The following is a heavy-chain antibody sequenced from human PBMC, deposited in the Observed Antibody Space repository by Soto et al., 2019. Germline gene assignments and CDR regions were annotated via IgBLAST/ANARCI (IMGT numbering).Heavy chain of an antibody. V-gene: IGHV4-30-2*01. D-gene: IGHD2-21*02. Sequence: QLQLQESGSGLVKPSQTLSLTCAVSGDSIDSGDYSWNWIRQPPGKGLEWIGYIHSNGVSYYNPSLKSRVTMSVDKSQNQFSLRLMSVTAAGTAVYFCARFIGRLVTAWFDPWGQGTLVTVSS. CDR3: ARFIGRLVTAWFDP. CDR2: IHSNGVS. J-gene: IGHJ5*02. CDR1: GDSIDSGDYS.